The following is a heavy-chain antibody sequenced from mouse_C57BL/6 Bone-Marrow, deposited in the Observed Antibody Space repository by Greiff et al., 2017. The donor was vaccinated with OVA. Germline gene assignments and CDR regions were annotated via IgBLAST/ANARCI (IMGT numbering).Heavy chain of an antibody. Sequence: VQLKQSGGDLVKPGGSLKLSCAASGFTFSSYGMSWVRQTPDKSLEWVATISSGGSYTYYPDSVKGRFTISRDNDKNTLYLQMSSLKSEDTAMNYCARHGDSLYYYAKDYWGQGTSVTVSS. D-gene: IGHD2-13*01. V-gene: IGHV5-6*01. J-gene: IGHJ4*01. CDR1: GFTFSSYG. CDR3: ARHGDSLYYYAKDY. CDR2: ISSGGSYT.